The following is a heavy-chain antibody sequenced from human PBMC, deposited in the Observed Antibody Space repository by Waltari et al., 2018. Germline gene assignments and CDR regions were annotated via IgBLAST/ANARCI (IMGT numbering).Heavy chain of an antibody. CDR3: ARDDYYGSIRVLDY. V-gene: IGHV4-59*01. J-gene: IGHJ4*02. CDR1: GGSISRYY. D-gene: IGHD3-10*01. Sequence: QVQLQASGPGLVTPSETLSLTCTVSGGSISRYYWRWIRQPPGTGLEWIGYIYYSGSTNYNPSLKSRVTISVDTSKNQFSLKLSSVTAADTAVYYCARDDYYGSIRVLDYWGQGTLVTVSS. CDR2: IYYSGST.